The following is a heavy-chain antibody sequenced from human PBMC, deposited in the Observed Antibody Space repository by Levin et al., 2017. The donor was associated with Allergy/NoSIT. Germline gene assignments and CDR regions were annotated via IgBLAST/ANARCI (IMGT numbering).Heavy chain of an antibody. CDR1: GGSISSGGYY. V-gene: IGHV4-31*03. Sequence: SETLSLTCTVSGGSISSGGYYWSWIRQHPGKGLEWIGYIYYSGSTYYNPSLKSRVTISVDTSKNQFSLKLSSVTAADTAVYYCAREAKFGVVLYWGQGTLVTVSS. J-gene: IGHJ4*02. CDR3: AREAKFGVVLY. CDR2: IYYSGST. D-gene: IGHD3-3*01.